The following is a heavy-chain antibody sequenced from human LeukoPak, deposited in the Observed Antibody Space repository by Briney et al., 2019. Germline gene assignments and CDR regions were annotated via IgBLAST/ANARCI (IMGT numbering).Heavy chain of an antibody. CDR1: GFTFSNAW. D-gene: IGHD3-22*01. CDR3: TTADSSGRFLIDY. J-gene: IGHJ4*02. V-gene: IGHV3-15*07. CDR2: IKSKTDGGTA. Sequence: GGSLRLSCAASGFTFSNAWMNWVRQAPGKGLEWVGRIKSKTDGGTADYAAPVKGRFTISRDDSKNTLYLQMNSLKTEDTAVYYCTTADSSGRFLIDYWGQGTLVTVSS.